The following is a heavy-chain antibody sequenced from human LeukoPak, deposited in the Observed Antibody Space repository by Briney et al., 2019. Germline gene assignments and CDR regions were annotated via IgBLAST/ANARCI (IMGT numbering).Heavy chain of an antibody. Sequence: GGSLRLSCAASGFTVSSYYMSWVRQAPGKGLEWVSVISGSGGSTYYADSVKGRFTISRDNSKNTLYLQMNSLRAEDTAVYCCAVLVGYSYGTFDYWGQGTLVTVSS. V-gene: IGHV3-23*01. J-gene: IGHJ4*02. CDR3: AVLVGYSYGTFDY. CDR1: GFTVSSYY. D-gene: IGHD5-18*01. CDR2: ISGSGGST.